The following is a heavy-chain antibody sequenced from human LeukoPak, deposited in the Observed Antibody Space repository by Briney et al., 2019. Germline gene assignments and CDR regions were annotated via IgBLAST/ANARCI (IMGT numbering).Heavy chain of an antibody. CDR3: ARDLGYCSGGSCYSGD. CDR1: GFTFSSYW. CDR2: IKQDGSEK. J-gene: IGHJ4*02. D-gene: IGHD2-15*01. V-gene: IGHV3-7*01. Sequence: GGSLRLSCAASGFTFSSYWMSWVRQAPGKGLEWVANIKQDGSEKYYVDSVEGRFTISRDNAKNSLYLQMNSLRAEDTAVYYCARDLGYCSGGSCYSGDWGQGTLVTVSS.